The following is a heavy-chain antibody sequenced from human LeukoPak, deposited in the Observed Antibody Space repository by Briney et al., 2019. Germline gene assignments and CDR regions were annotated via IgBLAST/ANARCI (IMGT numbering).Heavy chain of an antibody. J-gene: IGHJ4*02. CDR1: GGSISSDY. CDR2: IYYSGST. CDR3: ARGGPALDY. V-gene: IGHV4-59*01. Sequence: SETLSLTCSVSGGSISSDYWSWIRQPPGKGLEWIGYIYYSGSTNYNPSLKSRVTISIDTSKNQFSLKLSSVTAADTAVYYCARGGPALDYWGRGTLVTVSS. D-gene: IGHD1-26*01.